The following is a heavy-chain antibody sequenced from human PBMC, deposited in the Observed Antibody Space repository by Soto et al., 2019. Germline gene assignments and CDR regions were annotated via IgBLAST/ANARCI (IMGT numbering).Heavy chain of an antibody. J-gene: IGHJ6*02. CDR1: GVSITSYY. D-gene: IGHD2-15*01. CDR2: INTDGLS. Sequence: KTSETLSLTCSVSGVSITSYYWSWIRQSAGGGLEWMGRINTDGLSTYSPSFKSRLTMSLDTSKNQVSLRLISVTAADTAVYFCARAPVAVAATEDYYGLDVWGQGTTVTVSS. CDR3: ARAPVAVAATEDYYGLDV. V-gene: IGHV4-4*07.